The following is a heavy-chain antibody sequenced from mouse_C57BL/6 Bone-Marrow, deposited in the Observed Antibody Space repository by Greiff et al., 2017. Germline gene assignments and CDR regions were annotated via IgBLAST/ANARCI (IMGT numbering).Heavy chain of an antibody. J-gene: IGHJ2*01. V-gene: IGHV5-9*01. CDR3: ARQGTGKDY. CDR2: ISGGGGNT. Sequence: EVHLVESGGGLVKPGGSLKLSCAASGFTFSSYTMSWVRQTPEKRLEWVATISGGGGNTYYPDSVKGRFTIARDNAKNTLYLQMSSLRSEDTSLYYCARQGTGKDYWGQGTTLTVSS. D-gene: IGHD4-1*01. CDR1: GFTFSSYT.